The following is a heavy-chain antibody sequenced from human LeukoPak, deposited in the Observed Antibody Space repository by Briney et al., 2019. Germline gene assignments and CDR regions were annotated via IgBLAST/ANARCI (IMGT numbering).Heavy chain of an antibody. D-gene: IGHD2-2*01. J-gene: IGHJ5*02. V-gene: IGHV1-2*02. CDR1: GYTFTGYY. Sequence: GASVKVSCKASGYTFTGYYMHWVRQAPGQGLEWMGWINPNSGGTNYAQKFQGRVTMTRDTSISTAYMELSRLRSDDTAVYYCARGGIVVVPAAENWFDPWGQGTLVTVSS. CDR2: INPNSGGT. CDR3: ARGGIVVVPAAENWFDP.